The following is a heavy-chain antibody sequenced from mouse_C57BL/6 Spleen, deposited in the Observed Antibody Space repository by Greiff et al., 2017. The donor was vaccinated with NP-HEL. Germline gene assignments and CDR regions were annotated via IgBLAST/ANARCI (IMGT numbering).Heavy chain of an antibody. CDR3: TTSSQRGNYAMDY. V-gene: IGHV14-1*01. J-gene: IGHJ4*01. CDR1: GFNIKDYY. Sequence: EVQLQQSGAELVRTGASVKLSCTASGFNIKDYYMHWVKQRPEQGLEWIGRIDPEDGDTEYAPKFQGKATMTADTSSNTAYLQLSSLTSEDTAVYYCTTSSQRGNYAMDYWGQGTSVTVSS. CDR2: IDPEDGDT.